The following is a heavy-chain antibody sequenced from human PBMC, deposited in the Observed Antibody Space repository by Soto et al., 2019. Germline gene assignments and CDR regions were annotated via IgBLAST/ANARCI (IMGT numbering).Heavy chain of an antibody. CDR2: IIPIFGTA. D-gene: IGHD6-6*01. Sequence: SVKVSCKASGGTFSSYAISWVRQAPGQGLEWMGGIIPIFGTANYAQKFQGRVTITADKSTSTAYMELSSLRSEDTAVYYCARDRAQHSSSSLSYYYYGMDVWGQGTTVTVSS. CDR3: ARDRAQHSSSSLSYYYYGMDV. J-gene: IGHJ6*02. V-gene: IGHV1-69*06. CDR1: GGTFSSYA.